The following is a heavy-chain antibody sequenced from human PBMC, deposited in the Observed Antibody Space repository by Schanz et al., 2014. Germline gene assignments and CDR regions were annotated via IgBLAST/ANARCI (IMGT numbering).Heavy chain of an antibody. CDR1: GYTFTFTTYG. D-gene: IGHD1-1*01. Sequence: QVQLVQSGAEVKKPGASVKVSCKASGYTFTFTTYGISWVRQVPGQGLEWMGWINVYNGDTKFAKTFQDRVTLTTDTSTSTAYMELRSLRSDDTAVYFCARDVGRPGHFWYFDLWGRGTLVTVSS. CDR2: INVYNGDT. CDR3: ARDVGRPGHFWYFDL. V-gene: IGHV1-18*01. J-gene: IGHJ2*01.